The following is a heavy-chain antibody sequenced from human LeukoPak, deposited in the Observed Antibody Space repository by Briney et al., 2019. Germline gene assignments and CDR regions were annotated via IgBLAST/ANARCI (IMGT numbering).Heavy chain of an antibody. J-gene: IGHJ4*02. CDR3: ARAPDYGDYPYYFDY. CDR1: VCTFSIYA. V-gene: IGHV1-69*13. CDR2: IIPIFGTA. D-gene: IGHD4-17*01. Sequence: GASVTVSFTASVCTFSIYAISWVRQAPGQGLEWMGGIIPIFGTANYAQKFQGRVTITADESTSTAYMELSSLRSEDTAVYYCARAPDYGDYPYYFDYWGQGTLVTVSS.